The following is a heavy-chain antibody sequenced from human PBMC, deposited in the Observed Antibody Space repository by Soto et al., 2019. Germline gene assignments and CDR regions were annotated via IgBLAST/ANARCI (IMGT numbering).Heavy chain of an antibody. CDR1: GYTLTELS. CDR3: ATLYYYDSSGYYQDAY. J-gene: IGHJ1*01. D-gene: IGHD3-22*01. Sequence: ASVKVSCKVSGYTLTELSMHWVRQAPGKGLEWMGGFDPEDGETIYAQKFQGRVTMTEDTSTDTAYMELSSLRSEDTAVYYCATLYYYDSSGYYQDAYWGQGTLVTVSS. CDR2: FDPEDGET. V-gene: IGHV1-24*01.